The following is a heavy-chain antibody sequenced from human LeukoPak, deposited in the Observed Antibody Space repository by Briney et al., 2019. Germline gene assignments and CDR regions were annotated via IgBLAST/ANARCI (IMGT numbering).Heavy chain of an antibody. J-gene: IGHJ6*04. CDR1: GGTFSDYA. V-gene: IGHV1-69*10. D-gene: IGHD3-3*01. CDR3: AGIPVFGVVLHQEPV. CDR2: FIPILGTA. Sequence: SVKVSCKASGGTFSDYALNWVRQAPGQGLEWMGVFIPILGTANSTQKFQDRVTITADISTNTVYVELSSLRSEDTAVYFCAGIPVFGVVLHQEPVWGKGTTVTVSS.